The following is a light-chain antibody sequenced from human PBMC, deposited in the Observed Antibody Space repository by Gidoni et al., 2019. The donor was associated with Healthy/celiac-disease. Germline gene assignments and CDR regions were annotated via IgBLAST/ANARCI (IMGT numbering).Light chain of an antibody. V-gene: IGLV2-23*02. CDR3: CSYAGSSTYV. CDR2: EVS. CDR1: SSDVGSYNL. Sequence: QSALTQPASVSGSPGQSITISCTGTSSDVGSYNLVSWYQQHPGKAPKLMIDEVSKRPSGVSNRCSGSKSGNTATRTISGLQAEDEADYYCCSYAGSSTYVFGTGTKVTVL. J-gene: IGLJ1*01.